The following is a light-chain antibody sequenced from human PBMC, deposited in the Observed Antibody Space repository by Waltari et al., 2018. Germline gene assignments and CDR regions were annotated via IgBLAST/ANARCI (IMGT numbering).Light chain of an antibody. CDR1: RIGSKS. Sequence: SDGLTQPPSVSVAPGETATMPGGGNRIGSKSVPWYQQRPGQAPVLVVYDDSERPSGVPERFSGSNSGDTATLIISRVEAGDDADYYCQVWDASSDLAAVVFGGGTKLTVL. J-gene: IGLJ2*01. V-gene: IGLV3-21*02. CDR3: QVWDASSDLAAVV. CDR2: DDS.